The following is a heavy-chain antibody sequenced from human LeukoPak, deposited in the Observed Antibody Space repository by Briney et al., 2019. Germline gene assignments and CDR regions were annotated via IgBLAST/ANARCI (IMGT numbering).Heavy chain of an antibody. J-gene: IGHJ4*02. D-gene: IGHD4-17*01. CDR3: AKDHDVYGDSFDY. Sequence: GGSLRLSCAASGFTFSSYAMSWVRQAPGKGLEWVSAISGSGGSAYYADSVKGRFTISRDNSKNTLYLQMNSLRAEDTAVYYCAKDHDVYGDSFDYWGQGTLVTVSS. CDR2: ISGSGGSA. CDR1: GFTFSSYA. V-gene: IGHV3-23*01.